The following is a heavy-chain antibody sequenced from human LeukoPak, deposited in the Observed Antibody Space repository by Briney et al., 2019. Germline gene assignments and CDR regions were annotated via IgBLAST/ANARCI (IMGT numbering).Heavy chain of an antibody. Sequence: GSLRLSCAASGFTFSSYAMHWVRQAPGKGLEWVANIKQDGSEKYYVDSVKGRFTISRDNAKNSLYLQMNSLRAEDTAVYYCARVARGYYFDYWGQGTLVTVSS. CDR3: ARVARGYYFDY. J-gene: IGHJ4*02. V-gene: IGHV3-7*01. D-gene: IGHD5-12*01. CDR1: GFTFSSYA. CDR2: IKQDGSEK.